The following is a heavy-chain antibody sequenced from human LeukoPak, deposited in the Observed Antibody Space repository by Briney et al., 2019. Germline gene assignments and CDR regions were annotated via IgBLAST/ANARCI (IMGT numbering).Heavy chain of an antibody. D-gene: IGHD3-9*01. CDR2: ISGSGGST. CDR3: AKDGIRDFDWFTTGDC. V-gene: IGHV3-23*01. J-gene: IGHJ4*02. CDR1: GFTFSSYA. Sequence: PGGSLRLSCAASGFTFSSYAMSWVRQAPGKGLEWVSAISGSGGSTYYADSVKGRFTISRDNSKNTLYLQMNSLRAEDTAVYYCAKDGIRDFDWFTTGDCWGQGTLVTVSS.